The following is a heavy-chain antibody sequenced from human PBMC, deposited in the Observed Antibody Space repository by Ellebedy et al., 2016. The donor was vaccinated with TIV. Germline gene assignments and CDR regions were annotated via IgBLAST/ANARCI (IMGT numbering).Heavy chain of an antibody. D-gene: IGHD3-9*01. CDR3: ARDRYYETTGSHVFDI. J-gene: IGHJ3*02. V-gene: IGHV1-2*02. Sequence: AASVQVSCKASDYNFVDFYIHWMRQAPGQGLEWIGWVYPDRGFRKYAQKVQGRVTMTRDTSISTAYLEVSRLTSDDTAIYYCARDRYYETTGSHVFDIWGQGTRVTVSS. CDR1: DYNFVDFY. CDR2: VYPDRGFR.